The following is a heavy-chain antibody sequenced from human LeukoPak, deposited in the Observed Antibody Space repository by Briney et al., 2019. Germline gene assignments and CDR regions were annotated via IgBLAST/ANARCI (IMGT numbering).Heavy chain of an antibody. Sequence: GGSLRLSCAASGFTFSSYSMNWVRQAPGKGLEWVSSISSSSSYIYYADSVKGRFTISRDNAKNSLYLQMNSLRAEDTAVYYCARDSLNRGDAFDIWGQGTMVTVSS. CDR3: ARDSLNRGDAFDI. CDR1: GFTFSSYS. V-gene: IGHV3-21*01. CDR2: ISSSSSYI. J-gene: IGHJ3*02. D-gene: IGHD2/OR15-2a*01.